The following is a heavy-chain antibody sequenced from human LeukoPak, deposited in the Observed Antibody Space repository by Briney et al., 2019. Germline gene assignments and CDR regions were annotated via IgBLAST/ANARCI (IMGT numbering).Heavy chain of an antibody. CDR3: AKFRFWSGSDIY. Sequence: TGGSLRLSCAASGFTFSSYAMNWVRQAPGKGLEWVSTISGGDSSTWYADSVKGRFTISRDNSKNTLYLQMNSLRAEDTAVYYCAKFRFWSGSDIYWGQGTLVTVSS. V-gene: IGHV3-23*01. CDR1: GFTFSSYA. D-gene: IGHD3-3*01. J-gene: IGHJ4*02. CDR2: ISGGDSST.